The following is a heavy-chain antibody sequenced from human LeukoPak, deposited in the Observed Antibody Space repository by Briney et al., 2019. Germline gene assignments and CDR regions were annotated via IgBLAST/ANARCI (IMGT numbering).Heavy chain of an antibody. Sequence: GGSLRLSCAASGFTFTTYAMSWVRQAPGKGLEWVSVISGSGDSAYYADSVKGRFTISRDISKNTLYLQMKSLRAGDTAVYYCAKDKTYDDFWSGHDAFDIWGQGTMVTVSS. D-gene: IGHD3-3*01. CDR2: ISGSGDSA. CDR1: GFTFTTYA. J-gene: IGHJ3*02. CDR3: AKDKTYDDFWSGHDAFDI. V-gene: IGHV3-23*01.